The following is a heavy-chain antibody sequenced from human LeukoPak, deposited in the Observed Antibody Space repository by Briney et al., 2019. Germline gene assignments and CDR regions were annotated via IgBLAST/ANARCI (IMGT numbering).Heavy chain of an antibody. Sequence: PGGSLRLSCAASGFTFGSYAMSWVRQAPGKGLEWVSTISGSSGYTFYADSVKGRFAISRDNSMNTLYLQMNSLRAGDTALYYCATGAKVRGVIITKGVYYFDYWGQGTLVTVSS. V-gene: IGHV3-23*01. D-gene: IGHD3-10*01. CDR1: GFTFGSYA. J-gene: IGHJ4*02. CDR2: ISGSSGYT. CDR3: ATGAKVRGVIITKGVYYFDY.